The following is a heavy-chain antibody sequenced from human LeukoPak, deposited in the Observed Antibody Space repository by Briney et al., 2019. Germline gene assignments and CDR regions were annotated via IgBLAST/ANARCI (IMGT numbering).Heavy chain of an antibody. J-gene: IGHJ4*02. CDR3: ARRFLESWRTFDY. V-gene: IGHV4-4*02. Sequence: SETLSLTCAVSGGSINIDNWWSWVRQPPGKGLEWIGEIYHSGSTNYNPSLKSRVTMSVDKSKNHFSLNLSSVTAADTAVYYCARRFLESWRTFDYWGQGTLVTVSS. CDR2: IYHSGST. CDR1: GGSINIDNW. D-gene: IGHD3-3*01.